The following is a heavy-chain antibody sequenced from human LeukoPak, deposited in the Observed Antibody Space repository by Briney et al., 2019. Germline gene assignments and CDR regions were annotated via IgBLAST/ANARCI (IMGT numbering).Heavy chain of an antibody. CDR3: ASAHGGSGYDRPFDY. CDR1: GFTFSSHA. Sequence: TGGSLRLSCAASGFTFSSHAMHWVRQVPGKGLEWVSYIDSSGSTTYYAGSVQGRFTISRDNAKNSLYLQMKSLRVEDTAFYYCASAHGGSGYDRPFDYWGQGTLVTVSS. V-gene: IGHV3-48*03. J-gene: IGHJ4*02. D-gene: IGHD5-12*01. CDR2: IDSSGSTT.